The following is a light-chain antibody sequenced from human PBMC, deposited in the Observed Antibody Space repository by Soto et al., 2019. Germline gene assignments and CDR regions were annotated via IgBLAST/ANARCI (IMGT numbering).Light chain of an antibody. CDR1: QTVSSNY. J-gene: IGKJ1*01. CDR3: QQYDSSPRT. Sequence: EIILTQSPDTLSLSPGERATLSCRASQTVSSNYLAWCQQRPGQAPRLLIYGASTRAAGIPDRFSGSGSGTGFTLTINRLEPEDFAVYYCQQYDSSPRTFGQGTKVDIK. V-gene: IGKV3-20*01. CDR2: GAS.